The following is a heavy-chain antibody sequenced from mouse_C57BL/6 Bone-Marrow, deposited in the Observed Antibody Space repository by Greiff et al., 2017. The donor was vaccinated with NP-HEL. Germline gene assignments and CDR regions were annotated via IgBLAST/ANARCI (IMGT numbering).Heavy chain of an antibody. CDR1: GYEFRNYW. Sequence: VQLVESGAELVKPGASVKISCKASGYEFRNYWMNWVKQRPGKGLEWIGQIYPGDGDTNYNGKFKDKATLTADKSSSTAYMQLSRLTSEDSAVYFCARGAYWGQGTLVTVSA. CDR3: ARGAY. J-gene: IGHJ3*01. V-gene: IGHV1-80*01. CDR2: IYPGDGDT.